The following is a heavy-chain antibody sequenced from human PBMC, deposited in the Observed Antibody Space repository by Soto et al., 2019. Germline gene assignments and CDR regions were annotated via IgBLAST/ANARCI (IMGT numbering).Heavy chain of an antibody. CDR1: GFTFSDHY. Sequence: EVQLVESGGGLVEPGGSLRLSCAASGFTFSDHYMDWVRQAPGKGLEWIGRVRNNANSYTTEYAASVRGRFTVSRDDSKTSLYLQMNSLKTEDTAMYYCVRNLSSGGTYYFDYWGQGTLVTVSS. V-gene: IGHV3-72*01. CDR2: VRNNANSYTT. D-gene: IGHD3-16*02. J-gene: IGHJ4*02. CDR3: VRNLSSGGTYYFDY.